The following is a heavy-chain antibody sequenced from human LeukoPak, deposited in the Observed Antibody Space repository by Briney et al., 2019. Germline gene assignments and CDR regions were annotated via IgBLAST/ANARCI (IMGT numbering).Heavy chain of an antibody. CDR1: GNYW. V-gene: IGHV3-74*01. CDR2: INSDGSWT. Sequence: PGGSLRLSCAASGNYWMHWVRQVPGKGLVWVSHINSDGSWTSYADSVKGRFTISKDNAKNTVYLQMNSLRAEDTAVYYCARSWQLAPYYGMDVWGQGTTVTVSS. J-gene: IGHJ6*02. D-gene: IGHD6-6*01. CDR3: ARSWQLAPYYGMDV.